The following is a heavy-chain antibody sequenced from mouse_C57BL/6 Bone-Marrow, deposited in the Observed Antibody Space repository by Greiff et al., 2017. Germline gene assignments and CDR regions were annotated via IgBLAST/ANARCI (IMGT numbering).Heavy chain of an antibody. CDR1: GYTFTSYW. Sequence: VQLVESGAELVKPGASVKMSCKASGYTFTSYWIPWVKQRPGQGLEWIGDIYPGSGSTNYNEKFKSKATLTVDTSSSTAYMQLSSLTSEDSAVYYCARPYYSNYWYFDVWGTGTTVTVSS. J-gene: IGHJ1*03. V-gene: IGHV1-55*01. D-gene: IGHD2-5*01. CDR2: IYPGSGST. CDR3: ARPYYSNYWYFDV.